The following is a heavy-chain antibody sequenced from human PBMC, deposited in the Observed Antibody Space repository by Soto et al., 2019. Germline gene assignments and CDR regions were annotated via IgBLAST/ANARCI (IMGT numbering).Heavy chain of an antibody. D-gene: IGHD3-3*01. Sequence: GGSLRLSCAASGFTFSSYWMHWVRQAPGKGLVWVSRINSDGSSTSYADSVKGRFTISRDNAKNTLYLQMNSLRAEDTAVYYCARGAVRITIFGVVNDAFDIWGQGTMVTVSS. CDR1: GFTFSSYW. CDR3: ARGAVRITIFGVVNDAFDI. V-gene: IGHV3-74*01. J-gene: IGHJ3*02. CDR2: INSDGSST.